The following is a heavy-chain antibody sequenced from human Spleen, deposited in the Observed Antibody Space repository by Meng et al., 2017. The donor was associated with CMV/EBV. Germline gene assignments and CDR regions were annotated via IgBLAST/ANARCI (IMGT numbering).Heavy chain of an antibody. CDR1: GYTFTGNY. J-gene: IGHJ4*02. Sequence: ASVKVSCKASGYTFTGNYIHWVRQAPGQGLEWMGWINPNSGGTNYARKFQGRVTMTRDTSISTAYMALSRLRSDDTAVYYCARVAAAGPIDYWGQGTLVTVSS. CDR2: INPNSGGT. D-gene: IGHD6-13*01. V-gene: IGHV1-2*02. CDR3: ARVAAAGPIDY.